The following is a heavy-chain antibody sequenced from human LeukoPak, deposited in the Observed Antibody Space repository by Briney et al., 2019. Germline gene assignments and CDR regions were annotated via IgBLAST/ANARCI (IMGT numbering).Heavy chain of an antibody. CDR1: GDSVSSNSAA. D-gene: IGHD6-13*01. Sequence: SQTLSLTCAISGDSVSSNSAAWNWIRQSPSRGLEWLGRTYYRSKWYNDYAISVKSRITINPDTSKNQFSLQLNSVTPEDTAVYFCARGSKGVRLKASGKTVYYYYVDVWGKGTTVSMSS. J-gene: IGHJ6*03. CDR3: ARGSKGVRLKASGKTVYYYYVDV. CDR2: TYYRSKWYN. V-gene: IGHV6-1*01.